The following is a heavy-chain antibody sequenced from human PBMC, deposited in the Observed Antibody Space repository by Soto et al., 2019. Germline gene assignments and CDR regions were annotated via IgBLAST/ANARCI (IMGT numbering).Heavy chain of an antibody. J-gene: IGHJ6*02. CDR1: GDSVSSNSAA. CDR3: ARGIVLMVYAMDYYYYGMDV. V-gene: IGHV6-1*01. CDR2: TYYRSKWYN. Sequence: PSQTLSLTCAISGDSVSSNSAAWNWIRQSPSRGVEWLGRTYYRSKWYNDYAVSVKSRITINPDTSKNQFSLQLNSVTPEDTAVYYCARGIVLMVYAMDYYYYGMDVWGQGTTVTVSS. D-gene: IGHD2-8*01.